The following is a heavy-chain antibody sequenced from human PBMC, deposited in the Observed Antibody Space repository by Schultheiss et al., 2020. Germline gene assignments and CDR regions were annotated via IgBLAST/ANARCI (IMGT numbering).Heavy chain of an antibody. D-gene: IGHD3-10*01. CDR1: GFTFDDYA. CDR3: AKAYYGSGSYYTVGYFDY. Sequence: SLKISCAASGFTFDDYAMHWVRQAPGKGLEWVSGISWNSGSIGYADSVKGRFTISRDNSKNTLYLQMNSLRAEDTAVYYCAKAYYGSGSYYTVGYFDYWGQGTLGTVSA. V-gene: IGHV3-9*01. CDR2: ISWNSGSI. J-gene: IGHJ4*02.